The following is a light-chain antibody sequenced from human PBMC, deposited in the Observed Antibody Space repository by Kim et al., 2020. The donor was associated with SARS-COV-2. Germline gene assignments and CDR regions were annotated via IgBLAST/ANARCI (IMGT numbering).Light chain of an antibody. Sequence: ASVGDRVTITCRASQGISKDLAWYQQKPGNAPKLLIFAASALQSGVPTSFSGSGSGTDFTLTISSLQPEDVATYYCQKYNGAPWTFGQGTKVDIK. V-gene: IGKV1-27*01. CDR3: QKYNGAPWT. CDR1: QGISKD. J-gene: IGKJ1*01. CDR2: AAS.